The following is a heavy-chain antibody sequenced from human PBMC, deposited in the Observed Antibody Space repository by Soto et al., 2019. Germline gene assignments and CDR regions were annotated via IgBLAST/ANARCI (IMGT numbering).Heavy chain of an antibody. CDR3: ARVGDCYLDY. CDR1: GFTFISYA. Sequence: XAALRPSAAASGFTFISYAMHWVRQAPGKGLEYVSAISSNGGSTYYADSVKGRFTISRDNSKNTLYLQMGSLRAEDMSVYYCARVGDCYLDYWGQGTLVTVSS. J-gene: IGHJ4*02. CDR2: ISSNGGST. D-gene: IGHD2-21*01. V-gene: IGHV3-64*02.